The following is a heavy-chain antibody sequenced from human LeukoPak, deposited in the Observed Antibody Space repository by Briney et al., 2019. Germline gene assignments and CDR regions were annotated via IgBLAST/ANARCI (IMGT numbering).Heavy chain of an antibody. D-gene: IGHD5/OR15-5a*01. CDR2: IYYSGST. Sequence: SETLSLTCSVSGGSVNSGSYYWSWIRQHPGKGLEWIGYIYYSGSTYYNPSLKSRVTISVDTSKNQFSLKLSSVTAADTAVYYCASHSTYSYYGMDVWGQGTTVTVSS. J-gene: IGHJ6*02. CDR1: GGSVNSGSYY. CDR3: ASHSTYSYYGMDV. V-gene: IGHV4-31*03.